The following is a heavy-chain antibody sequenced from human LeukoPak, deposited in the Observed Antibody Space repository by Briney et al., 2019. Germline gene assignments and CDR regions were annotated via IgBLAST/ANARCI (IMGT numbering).Heavy chain of an antibody. J-gene: IGHJ3*02. CDR2: ISGSGYNS. CDR3: AKWMVRRDFWSGAFDI. CDR1: GFTFSSYA. V-gene: IGHV3-23*01. D-gene: IGHD3-3*01. Sequence: GGSLRLSCAASGFTFSSYAMTWDRQAPGKGLEWVSAISGSGYNSYYADSVKGRFTISRDNSKNTLFLQMNSLRGEDTAIYYCAKWMVRRDFWSGAFDIWGQGTMVTV.